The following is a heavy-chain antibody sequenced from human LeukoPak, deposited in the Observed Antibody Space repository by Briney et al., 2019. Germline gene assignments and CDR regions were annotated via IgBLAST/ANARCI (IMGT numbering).Heavy chain of an antibody. D-gene: IGHD4-23*01. J-gene: IGHJ3*02. CDR3: ARSTVAGAFDI. CDR1: GYSISSGYY. CDR2: IYHSGST. Sequence: PSETLSLTCAVSGYSISSGYYWGWIRQPPGTGLEWIGSIYHSGSTYYNPSLKSRVTISVDTSKNQFSLKLSSVTAADTAVYYCARSTVAGAFDIWGQGTMVTVSS. V-gene: IGHV4-38-2*01.